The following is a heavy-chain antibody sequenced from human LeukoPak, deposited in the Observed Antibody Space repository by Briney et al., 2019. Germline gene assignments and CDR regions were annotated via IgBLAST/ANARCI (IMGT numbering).Heavy chain of an antibody. CDR1: GFTFSSYS. CDR3: ARDETAVTKPFDY. D-gene: IGHD4-17*01. V-gene: IGHV3-48*02. Sequence: PGGSLRLSCAASGFTFSSYSMNWVRQAPGKGLEWVSYISSSSSTIYYADSVKGRFTISRDNAKNSLHLQMNSLRDEDTAVYYCARDETAVTKPFDYWGQGTLVTVSS. CDR2: ISSSSSTI. J-gene: IGHJ4*02.